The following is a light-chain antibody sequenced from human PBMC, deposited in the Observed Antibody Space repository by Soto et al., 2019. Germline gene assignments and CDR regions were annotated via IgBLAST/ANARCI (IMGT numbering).Light chain of an antibody. Sequence: QSVLTQPPSVSGTPGQTVTISCSGGRSNIGTNTLNWYQQLPGAAPELLISISNQRPSGVPDRFSASKSGTSASLDISGLRSDDEADYYCASWDDSLNVVVFGGGTKVTVL. CDR1: RSNIGTNT. J-gene: IGLJ2*01. CDR3: ASWDDSLNVVV. V-gene: IGLV1-44*01. CDR2: ISN.